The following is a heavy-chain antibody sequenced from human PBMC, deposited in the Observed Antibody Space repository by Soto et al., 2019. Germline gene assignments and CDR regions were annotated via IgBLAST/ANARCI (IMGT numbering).Heavy chain of an antibody. J-gene: IGHJ4*02. D-gene: IGHD5-18*01. CDR2: ISNSGST. V-gene: IGHV4-61*08. CDR1: GGSVSSGGYY. CDR3: ARGGGYSYIDY. Sequence: PXETLSRTCSVAGGSVSSGGYYWSWIRQPPGKGLELIGYISNSGSTNYNPSLKSRVTISVDKSKNQFSLKLSSVTAADTAVYYCARGGGYSYIDYWGQGTLVTVSS.